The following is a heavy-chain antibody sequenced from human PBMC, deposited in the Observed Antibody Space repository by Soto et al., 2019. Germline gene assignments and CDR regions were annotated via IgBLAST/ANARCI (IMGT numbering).Heavy chain of an antibody. CDR3: ARRGDGYNYYFDY. CDR2: IYYSGST. J-gene: IGHJ4*02. D-gene: IGHD5-12*01. V-gene: IGHV4-31*03. CDR1: GCSISSGGYY. Sequence: SETLSLTCTVSGCSISSGGYYWSWIRQHPGKGLEWIGYIYYSGSTYYNPSLKSRVTISVDTSKNEFSLKLSSVTAADTAVYYCARRGDGYNYYFDYWGQGTLVTVSS.